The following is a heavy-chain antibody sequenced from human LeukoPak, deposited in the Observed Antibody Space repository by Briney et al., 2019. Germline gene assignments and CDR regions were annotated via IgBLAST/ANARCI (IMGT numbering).Heavy chain of an antibody. J-gene: IGHJ6*02. V-gene: IGHV4-59*08. CDR2: IYYSGST. CDR1: GGSISSYY. CDR3: ARQVSIAAAGYYGMDV. Sequence: SETLSLTCTVSGGSISSYYWSWIRQPPGKGLEWIGYIYYSGSTNYNPSPKSRVTISVDTSKNQFSLKLSSVTAADTAVYYCARQVSIAAAGYYGMDVWGQGTTVTVSS. D-gene: IGHD6-13*01.